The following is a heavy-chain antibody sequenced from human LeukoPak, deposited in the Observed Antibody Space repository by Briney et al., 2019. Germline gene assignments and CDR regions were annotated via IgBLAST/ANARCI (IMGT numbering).Heavy chain of an antibody. D-gene: IGHD3-16*01. Sequence: GASVKVSCKASGYTFTSYGISWVRQAPGQGLEWMGWISAYNGNTNYAQKLQGRVTMTTDTSTSTAYRELRSLRSDDTAVYYCARDRPFGGVIRDYWGQGTLVTVSS. CDR2: ISAYNGNT. CDR1: GYTFTSYG. V-gene: IGHV1-18*01. CDR3: ARDRPFGGVIRDY. J-gene: IGHJ4*02.